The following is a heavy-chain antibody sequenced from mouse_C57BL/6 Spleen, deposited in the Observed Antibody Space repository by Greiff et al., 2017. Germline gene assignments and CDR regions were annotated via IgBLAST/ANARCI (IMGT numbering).Heavy chain of an antibody. D-gene: IGHD1-1*01. CDR2: IDPSDSYT. CDR1: GYTFTSYW. Sequence: QVQLQQPGAELVMPGASVKLSCKASGYTFTSYWMHWVKQRPGQGLEWIGEIDPSDSYTNYNQQFKGKSTLTVDKSSSTAYMQLSSLTSEDSAVYYWSRNYYGSSYGYFDVWGTGTTVTVSS. J-gene: IGHJ1*03. CDR3: SRNYYGSSYGYFDV. V-gene: IGHV1-69*01.